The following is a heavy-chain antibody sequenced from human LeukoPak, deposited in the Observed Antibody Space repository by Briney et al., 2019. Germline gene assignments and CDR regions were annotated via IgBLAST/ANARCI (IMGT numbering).Heavy chain of an antibody. Sequence: SETLSLTCTVSGGSISSSSYYWGWIRQPPGKGLEWIGSIYYSGSTYYNPSLKSRVTISVDTSKNQSSLKLSSVTAADTAVYYCARLRITGTTDYWGQGTLVTVSS. V-gene: IGHV4-39*01. D-gene: IGHD1-20*01. CDR1: GGSISSSSYY. CDR3: ARLRITGTTDY. J-gene: IGHJ4*02. CDR2: IYYSGST.